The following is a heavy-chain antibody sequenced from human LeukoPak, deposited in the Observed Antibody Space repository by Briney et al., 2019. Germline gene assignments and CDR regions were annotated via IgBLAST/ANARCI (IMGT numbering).Heavy chain of an antibody. Sequence: SETLSLTCTVSGGSIRIYYWSWIRQPAGKGLERIGRIYTSGSTNYNPSLKSRVTMSVDTPKNQFSLKLSSVTAADTAVYYCARVGNYYDSSGYYYFDYWGQGTLVTVSS. CDR1: GGSIRIYY. J-gene: IGHJ4*02. V-gene: IGHV4-4*07. CDR3: ARVGNYYDSSGYYYFDY. D-gene: IGHD3-22*01. CDR2: IYTSGST.